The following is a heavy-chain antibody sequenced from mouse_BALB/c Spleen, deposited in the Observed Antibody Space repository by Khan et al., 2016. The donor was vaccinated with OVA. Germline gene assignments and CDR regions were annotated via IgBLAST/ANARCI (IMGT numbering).Heavy chain of an antibody. J-gene: IGHJ2*01. D-gene: IGHD1-2*01. V-gene: IGHV3-2*02. CDR2: ISYSGNT. CDR3: ARTARIKY. CDR1: GYSITSGYG. Sequence: VQLQQSGPGLVKPSQSLSLTCTVTGYSITSGYGWNWIRQFPGNKLEWMGYISYSGNTNYNPSLKSRISITRDTSKNQFFLQLNSVTTEDTATYYWARTARIKYWGQGTTLTVSS.